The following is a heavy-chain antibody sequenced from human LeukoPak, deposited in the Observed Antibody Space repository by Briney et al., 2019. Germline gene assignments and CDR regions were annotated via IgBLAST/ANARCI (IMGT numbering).Heavy chain of an antibody. J-gene: IGHJ4*02. Sequence: SETLSLTCTVSGGSISSSTYYWGWIRQPPGRGLEWIGSIYYSGSTYYNPSLKSRVSISVDTSQNQFSLKVTSVTAADTAVYYCARLLGAATDPFDYWGQGTLVTVSS. D-gene: IGHD2-15*01. CDR1: GGSISSSTYY. V-gene: IGHV4-39*01. CDR3: ARLLGAATDPFDY. CDR2: IYYSGST.